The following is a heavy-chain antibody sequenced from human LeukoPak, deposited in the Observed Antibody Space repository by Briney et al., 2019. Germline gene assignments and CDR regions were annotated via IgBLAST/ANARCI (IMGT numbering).Heavy chain of an antibody. Sequence: KTGGSLRLSCAASGFNFNNAWMTWVRQAPGRGLEWIGRIKSKADGGTTDYAAPVKDRFTISRDDSKTTLYLQMNTLKAEDTAVYYCTTDRDNCGGNCYPGFPFDYWGQGTLITVSS. V-gene: IGHV3-15*01. D-gene: IGHD2-21*01. CDR2: IKSKADGGTT. J-gene: IGHJ4*02. CDR1: GFNFNNAW. CDR3: TTDRDNCGGNCYPGFPFDY.